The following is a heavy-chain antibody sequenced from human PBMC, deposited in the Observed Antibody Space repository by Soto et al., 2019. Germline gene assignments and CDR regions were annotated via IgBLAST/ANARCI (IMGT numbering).Heavy chain of an antibody. D-gene: IGHD1-1*01. Sequence: QVQLVQSGAEVKKPGASVKVSCKASGYTFTSYDINWVRQATGQGLEWMGWMNPNSGNTGYAQKFRGRVTMTRNTSISTAYMELSSLRSXXXAXXYXARERTGTTSMDVWGQGTTVTVSS. V-gene: IGHV1-8*01. J-gene: IGHJ6*02. CDR3: ARERTGTTSMDV. CDR2: MNPNSGNT. CDR1: GYTFTSYD.